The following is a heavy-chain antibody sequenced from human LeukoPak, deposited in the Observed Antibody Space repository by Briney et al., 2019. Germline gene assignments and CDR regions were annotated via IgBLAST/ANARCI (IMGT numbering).Heavy chain of an antibody. CDR3: ARHFSVTYGRLRAFDI. CDR1: GYSFTSYW. Sequence: GESLKISCKGSGYSFTSYWIGWVRQMPGKGLEWMGIIYPGDSDTRYSPSFQGQVTISADKSISTAYLQWSSLKASDTAMYYCARHFSVTYGRLRAFDIWGQGTMVTVSS. CDR2: IYPGDSDT. J-gene: IGHJ3*02. V-gene: IGHV5-51*01. D-gene: IGHD4-11*01.